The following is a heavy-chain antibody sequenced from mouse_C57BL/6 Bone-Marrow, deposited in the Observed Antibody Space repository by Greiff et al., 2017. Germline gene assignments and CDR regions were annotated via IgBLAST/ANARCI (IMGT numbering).Heavy chain of an antibody. CDR3: AGRGDYGEAWFAY. CDR2: ISSGSSTI. D-gene: IGHD2-4*01. CDR1: GFTFSDYG. J-gene: IGHJ3*01. Sequence: EVKLMESGGGLVKPGGSLKLSCAASGFTFSDYGMHWVRQAPEKGLEWVAYISSGSSTIYYADPVKGRFTISSDNAKNTLCLQMTSLRSEDTAMYYCAGRGDYGEAWFAYWGQGTLVTVSA. V-gene: IGHV5-17*01.